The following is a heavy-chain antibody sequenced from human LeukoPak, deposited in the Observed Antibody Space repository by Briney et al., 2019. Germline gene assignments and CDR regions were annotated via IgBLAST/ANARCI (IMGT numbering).Heavy chain of an antibody. J-gene: IGHJ4*02. D-gene: IGHD3-9*01. CDR1: GFTFSSYE. Sequence: GGSLRLSCAASGFTFSSYEMNWVRKAPGKGLEWVSYISSSGSTIYYADSVKGRFTISRDNAKNSLYLQMNSLRAEDTAVYYCARDGGVRYPYFDYWGQGTLVTVSS. CDR2: ISSSGSTI. CDR3: ARDGGVRYPYFDY. V-gene: IGHV3-48*03.